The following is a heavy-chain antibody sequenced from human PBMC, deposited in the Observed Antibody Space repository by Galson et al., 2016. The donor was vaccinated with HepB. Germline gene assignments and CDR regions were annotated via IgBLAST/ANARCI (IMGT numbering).Heavy chain of an antibody. CDR1: GVTFSNDY. D-gene: IGHD3-16*02. V-gene: IGHV3-7*01. J-gene: IGHJ6*02. Sequence: SLRLSCAASGVTFSNDYMSWVRQAPGKGLEWVANINQDGSEKNYVASVKGRFTISRDNAKNSLFLQMSSLRADDTAMYYCARYRSMDVWGQGTTVTVSS. CDR3: ARYRSMDV. CDR2: INQDGSEK.